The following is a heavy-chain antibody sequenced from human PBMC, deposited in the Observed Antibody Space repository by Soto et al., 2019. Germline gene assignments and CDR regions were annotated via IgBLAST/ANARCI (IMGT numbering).Heavy chain of an antibody. CDR2: IHNSGST. V-gene: IGHV4-59*12. CDR3: ARGKKNIAVAGRRGNYYYGMDV. J-gene: IGHJ6*02. D-gene: IGHD6-19*01. CDR1: GDSISGYH. Sequence: SETLSLTCTVSGDSISGYHWNWIRQPPGKGVEWIGYIHNSGSTTYNSSLKSRVTISVDTSKNQFSLKLSSVTAADTAVYYCARGKKNIAVAGRRGNYYYGMDVWGQGTTVTVSS.